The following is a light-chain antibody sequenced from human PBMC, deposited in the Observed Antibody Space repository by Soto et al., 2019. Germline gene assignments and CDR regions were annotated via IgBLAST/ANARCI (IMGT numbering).Light chain of an antibody. V-gene: IGKV1-39*01. CDR1: QSISGH. CDR3: QQSFNTPRT. CDR2: AAS. J-gene: IGKJ1*01. Sequence: EIQMTQSPSSLAASVGDRVTITCRSSQSISGHVNWYQQEPGTAPKLLIHAASSLETGVPSRFSGRGSGTHFVLTISGPQSEDFATYYCQQSFNTPRTFGQGTKVDIK.